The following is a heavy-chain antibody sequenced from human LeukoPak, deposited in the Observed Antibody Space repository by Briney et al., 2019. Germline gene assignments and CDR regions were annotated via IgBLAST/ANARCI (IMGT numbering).Heavy chain of an antibody. J-gene: IGHJ4*02. CDR2: IIGSGCCT. CDR1: GYTFTRYN. Sequence: ASVKVSCKASGYTFTRYNMHWVRQSPRQGLEWVGIIIGSGCCTWYAQKFQGRVTMSTVTTTSTLYLELTSLRSEDTAVYGCAPSLLRRSRPLYLDYWGQGTLVTVSS. D-gene: IGHD3-10*01. V-gene: IGHV1-46*01. CDR3: APSLLRRSRPLYLDY.